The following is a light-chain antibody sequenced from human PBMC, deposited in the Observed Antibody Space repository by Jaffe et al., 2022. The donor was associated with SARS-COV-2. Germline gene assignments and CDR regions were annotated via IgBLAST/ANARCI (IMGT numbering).Light chain of an antibody. CDR3: SSYTTSSTLV. V-gene: IGLV2-14*01. Sequence: QSALTQPASVSGSPGQSITISCTGTSSDIGTYNYVSWYQQHPGKAPKLIIYDVSNRPSGVSNRFSGSKSGNTASLTISGLQAEDDADYYCSSYTTSSTLVFGGGTKLTVL. J-gene: IGLJ3*02. CDR2: DVS. CDR1: SSDIGTYNY.